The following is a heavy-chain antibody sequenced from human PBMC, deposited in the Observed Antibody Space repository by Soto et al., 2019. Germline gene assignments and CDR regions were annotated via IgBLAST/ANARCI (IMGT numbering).Heavy chain of an antibody. D-gene: IGHD3-16*01. Sequence: PGESLKISCEASGYSFSTHWIGWVRQVPGKGPEWLGVIYPGDSDTRYSPSFAAQVTISADKSITTDYLEWRGLCASATAMYVCARSQFDYIWGTSGYFDYWGQGTLVTVSS. J-gene: IGHJ4*02. V-gene: IGHV5-51*01. CDR1: GYSFSTHW. CDR2: IYPGDSDT. CDR3: ARSQFDYIWGTSGYFDY.